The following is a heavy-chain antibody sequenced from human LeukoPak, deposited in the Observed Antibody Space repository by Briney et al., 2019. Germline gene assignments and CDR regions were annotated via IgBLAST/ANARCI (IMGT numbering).Heavy chain of an antibody. Sequence: GGSLRLSCAASGFTFSSYGMHWVRQAPGKGLEWVAFIRYDGSNKYYADSVKGRFTISRDNSKNTLYLQMNSLRAEDTAVYYCASLRGAMVTATPLDYWGQGTLVTVSS. CDR2: IRYDGSNK. V-gene: IGHV3-30*02. D-gene: IGHD2-21*02. CDR3: ASLRGAMVTATPLDY. J-gene: IGHJ4*02. CDR1: GFTFSSYG.